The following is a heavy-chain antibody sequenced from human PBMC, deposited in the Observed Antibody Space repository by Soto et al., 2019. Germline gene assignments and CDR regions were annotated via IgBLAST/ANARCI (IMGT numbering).Heavy chain of an antibody. D-gene: IGHD3-10*01. CDR3: ARGTTMVRGVLDYYYYGMDV. CDR2: IIPIFGTA. V-gene: IGHV1-69*01. J-gene: IGHJ6*02. Sequence: QVQLVQSGAEVKKPGSSVKVSCKASEGTFSSYAISWVRQAPGQGLEWMGGIIPIFGTANYAQKFQGRVTITADESTSTAYMELSSLRSEDTAVYYCARGTTMVRGVLDYYYYGMDVWGQGTTVTVSS. CDR1: EGTFSSYA.